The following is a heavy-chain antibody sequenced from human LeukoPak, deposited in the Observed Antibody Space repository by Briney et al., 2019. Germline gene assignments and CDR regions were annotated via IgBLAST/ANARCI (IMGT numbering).Heavy chain of an antibody. CDR2: IYHSGST. J-gene: IGHJ6*03. D-gene: IGHD3-3*01. Sequence: SETLSLTCAVSGGSISSSNWWSWVRQPPGKGLEWIGEIYHSGSTNYNPSLKSRVTISVDKSKNQFSLKLSSVTAADTAVYYCARGIGDYDFWSGYRGYYYYMDVWGKGTTVTVSS. CDR3: ARGIGDYDFWSGYRGYYYYMDV. CDR1: GGSISSSNW. V-gene: IGHV4-4*02.